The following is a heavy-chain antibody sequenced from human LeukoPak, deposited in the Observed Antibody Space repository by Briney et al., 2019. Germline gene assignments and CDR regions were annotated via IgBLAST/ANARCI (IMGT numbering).Heavy chain of an antibody. J-gene: IGHJ6*02. D-gene: IGHD3-16*01. CDR3: ARGGGLDV. Sequence: GGSLGLSCAASGFTFRSCWMNWARQAPGKGLEWVASINHNGNVNYYVDSVKGRFTISRDNAKNSLYLQMSNLRAEDTAVYFCARGGGLDVWGQGATVTVSS. CDR2: INHNGNVN. CDR1: GFTFRSCW. V-gene: IGHV3-7*03.